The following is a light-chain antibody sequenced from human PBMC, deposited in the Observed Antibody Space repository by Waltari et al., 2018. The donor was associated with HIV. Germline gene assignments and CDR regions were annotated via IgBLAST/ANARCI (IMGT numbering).Light chain of an antibody. V-gene: IGKV1-39*01. CDR3: QQSYSTPLT. Sequence: DIQMTQSPSSLSASVGDRVTITCRASQSISSYLNWYQQKPGKAPRLLIYAASSLQSGAPSRFSGSASATDFTLTISSLQPEDFATYYCQQSYSTPLTFGGGTKVEIK. CDR1: QSISSY. J-gene: IGKJ4*01. CDR2: AAS.